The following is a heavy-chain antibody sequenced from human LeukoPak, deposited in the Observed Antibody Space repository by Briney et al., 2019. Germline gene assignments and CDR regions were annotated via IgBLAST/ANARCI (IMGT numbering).Heavy chain of an antibody. CDR3: ARDQYCSGGSCYLERFGFDP. D-gene: IGHD2-15*01. CDR1: GGTFSSYA. CDR2: IIPIFGTA. V-gene: IGHV1-69*05. J-gene: IGHJ5*02. Sequence: SVKVSCKASGGTFSSYAISWVRQAPGQGLEWMGGIIPIFGTANYAQKFQGRVTMTRDMSTSTVYMELSSLRSEDTAVYYCARDQYCSGGSCYLERFGFDPWGQGTLVTVSS.